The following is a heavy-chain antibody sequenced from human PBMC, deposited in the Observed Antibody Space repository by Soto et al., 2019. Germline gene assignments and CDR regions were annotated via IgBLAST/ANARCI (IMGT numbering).Heavy chain of an antibody. CDR3: AREIVTAGGNNYFDP. CDR1: GGTVASSHW. J-gene: IGHJ5*02. CDR2: VYHTGDT. D-gene: IGHD2-21*02. V-gene: IGHV4-4*01. Sequence: TLSLTCGVSGGTVASSHWWSWVRQSPGGGLEWIGNVYHTGDTNFNPSLQSRVTISVDKSNNQFSLRLNSLTAADTAVYFCAREIVTAGGNNYFDPWGPGTLVTASS.